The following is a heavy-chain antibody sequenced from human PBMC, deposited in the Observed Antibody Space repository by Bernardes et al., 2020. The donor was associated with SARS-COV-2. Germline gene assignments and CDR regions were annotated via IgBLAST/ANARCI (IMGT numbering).Heavy chain of an antibody. CDR2: IHYSGNT. J-gene: IGHJ4*02. CDR1: GGSISSSY. CDR3: ARHDYYVGAFDY. D-gene: IGHD3-22*01. V-gene: IGHV4-59*08. Sequence: SESLSLTCTVSGGSISSSYWSWIRQPPGKGLEWIGYIHYSGNTNYNPSLKSRVTISIDTSRTQFSLQLSSLTAADTAVYYCARHDYYVGAFDYWGQGTLVTVSS.